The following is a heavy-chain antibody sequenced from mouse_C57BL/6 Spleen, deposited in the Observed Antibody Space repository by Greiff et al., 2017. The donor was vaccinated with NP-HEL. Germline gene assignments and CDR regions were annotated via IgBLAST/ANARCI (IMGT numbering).Heavy chain of an antibody. V-gene: IGHV1-55*01. CDR2: IYPGSGST. CDR1: GYTFTSYW. Sequence: QVQLQQSGAELVKPGASVKMSCKASGYTFTSYWITWVKQRPGQGLEWIGDIYPGSGSTNYNEKFKSKATLTVDTSSSTAYMQLSSLTSEDSAVYYCARKLLRSSLCDYWGQGTTLTVSS. J-gene: IGHJ2*01. D-gene: IGHD1-1*01. CDR3: ARKLLRSSLCDY.